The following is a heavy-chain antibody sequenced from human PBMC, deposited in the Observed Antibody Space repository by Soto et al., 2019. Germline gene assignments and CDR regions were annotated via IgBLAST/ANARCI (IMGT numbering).Heavy chain of an antibody. J-gene: IGHJ4*02. V-gene: IGHV1-18*01. CDR1: GYAFTTYG. CDR3: ARGRYGDY. D-gene: IGHD1-1*01. CDR2: ISAHNGNT. Sequence: QVHLVQSGAEVKKPGASVKVSCKGSGYAFTTYGITWVRQAPGQGLEWMGWISAHNGNTDYAQKLQGRVTVTRDTSTSTAYMELRSLRSDDTAVYYCARGRYGDYWGQGALVTVSS.